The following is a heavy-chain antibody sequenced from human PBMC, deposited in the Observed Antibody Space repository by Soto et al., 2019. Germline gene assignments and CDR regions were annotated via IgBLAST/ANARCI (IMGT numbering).Heavy chain of an antibody. J-gene: IGHJ6*02. D-gene: IGHD3-9*01. CDR1: GYTFTGYY. Sequence: ASVKVSCKASGYTFTGYYMHWVRQAPGQGLEWMGWINPNSGGTNYAQKFQGRVTMTRDTSISTAYMELSRLRSDDTAVYYCARGTTGYDILAGYYYYYYGMDVWGQGTTVTVSS. CDR2: INPNSGGT. V-gene: IGHV1-2*02. CDR3: ARGTTGYDILAGYYYYYYGMDV.